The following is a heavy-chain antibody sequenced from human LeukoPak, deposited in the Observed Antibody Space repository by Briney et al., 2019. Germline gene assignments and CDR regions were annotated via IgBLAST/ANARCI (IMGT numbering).Heavy chain of an antibody. CDR3: ARHRVSGSYSSRGTWFDP. V-gene: IGHV4-34*01. CDR1: GFIFKNYG. D-gene: IGHD3-10*01. CDR2: INHSGST. Sequence: GSLRLSCAASGFIFKNYGMSWIRQPPGKGLEWIGEINHSGSTNYNPSLKSRVTISVDTSKNQFSLKLSSVTAADTAVYYCARHRVSGSYSSRGTWFDPWGQGTLVTVSS. J-gene: IGHJ5*02.